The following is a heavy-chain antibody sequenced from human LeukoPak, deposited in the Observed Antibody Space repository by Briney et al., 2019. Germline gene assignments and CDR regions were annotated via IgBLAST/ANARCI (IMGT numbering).Heavy chain of an antibody. CDR2: ISGSGGST. CDR1: GFTFSSYA. J-gene: IGHJ4*02. CDR3: ARENYYDSNGYYYVGYFDY. V-gene: IGHV3-23*01. D-gene: IGHD3-22*01. Sequence: GSLRLSCAASGFTFSSYAMSWVRKAPGKGLEWVSAISGSGGSTYYADSVKGRFTISRDNSKNTLYLQMNSLRAEDTAVHYCARENYYDSNGYYYVGYFDYWGQGTLVTVSS.